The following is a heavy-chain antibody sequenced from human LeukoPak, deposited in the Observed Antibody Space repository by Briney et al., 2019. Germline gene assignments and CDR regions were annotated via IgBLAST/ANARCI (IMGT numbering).Heavy chain of an antibody. CDR1: GYTFTGYY. J-gene: IGHJ4*02. D-gene: IGHD3-10*01. V-gene: IGHV1-2*02. Sequence: ASVKVSCKASGYTFTGYYMHWVRQAPGQGLEWMGWINPNSGDTHYSQKFQGRVTMTTDTSISTAYMELSSLKSDDTAVYYCATGGYYGSGSFPDYWGQGTLVIVSS. CDR2: INPNSGDT. CDR3: ATGGYYGSGSFPDY.